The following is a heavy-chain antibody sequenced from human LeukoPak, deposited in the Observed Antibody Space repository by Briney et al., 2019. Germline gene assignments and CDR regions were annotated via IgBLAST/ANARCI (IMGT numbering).Heavy chain of an antibody. CDR1: GGSISSYY. CDR2: IYYSGST. Sequence: SETLSLTCTVSGGSISSYYWSWIRQPPGKGLEWIGYIYYSGSTNYNPSLKSRVTISVDTSKNQFSLKLSSVTAADTAVYYCARSGGQQLVLGYYYGMDVWGQGTTVTVSS. V-gene: IGHV4-59*01. CDR3: ARSGGQQLVLGYYYGMDV. J-gene: IGHJ6*02. D-gene: IGHD6-13*01.